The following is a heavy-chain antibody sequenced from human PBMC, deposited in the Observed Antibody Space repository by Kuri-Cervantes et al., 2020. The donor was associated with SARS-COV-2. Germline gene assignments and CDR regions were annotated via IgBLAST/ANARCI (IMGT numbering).Heavy chain of an antibody. V-gene: IGHV4-61*09. D-gene: IGHD6-13*01. Sequence: SETLSLTCTVSGGSISSSSYYWGWIRQPAGKGLEWIGHIYVRGSTDYNPSLKSRVTMSIDTSKNQFSLNLSSVTAADTAVYYCARDGYSSSWNYFDSWGRGTLVTVSS. J-gene: IGHJ4*02. CDR2: IYVRGST. CDR3: ARDGYSSSWNYFDS. CDR1: GGSISSSSYY.